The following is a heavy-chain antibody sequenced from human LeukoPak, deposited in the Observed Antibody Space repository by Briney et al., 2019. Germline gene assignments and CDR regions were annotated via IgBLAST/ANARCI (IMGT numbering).Heavy chain of an antibody. J-gene: IGHJ4*02. D-gene: IGHD3-16*01. CDR2: IRRKGNDYAT. V-gene: IGHV3-73*01. CDR3: ARLGGSPPYFDY. Sequence: GGSLRLSCAASGFSFSGSAIHWVRQASGKGLEWVGHIRRKGNDYATAYTASVKGRFTISRDDSKNTAFLQMDSLKTEDTAVYFCARLGGSPPYFDYWGQGTPVTVSS. CDR1: GFSFSGSA.